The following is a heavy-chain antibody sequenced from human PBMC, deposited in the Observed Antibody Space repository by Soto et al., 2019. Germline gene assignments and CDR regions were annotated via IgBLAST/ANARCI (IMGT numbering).Heavy chain of an antibody. V-gene: IGHV4-39*01. Sequence: QLQLQESGPGLVKPSETLSLTCTVSGGSISSSSYYWGWIRQPPGKGLEWIGSIYYSGSTYYNPSLKSRVTISVDTSKNQFSLELSSVTAADTAVYFCARRIAVAANNWCDPWGQGTLFTVSS. CDR1: GGSISSSSYY. J-gene: IGHJ5*02. CDR3: ARRIAVAANNWCDP. D-gene: IGHD6-19*01. CDR2: IYYSGST.